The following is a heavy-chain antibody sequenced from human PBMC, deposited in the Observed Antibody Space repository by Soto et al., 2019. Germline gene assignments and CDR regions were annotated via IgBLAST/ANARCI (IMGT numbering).Heavy chain of an antibody. CDR2: IIPILGIA. CDR3: ATTRVDSNWFDP. V-gene: IGHV1-69*02. Sequence: QVQLVQSGAEVKKPGSSVKVSCKASGDTFSSYTISWVRQAPGQGLEWMGRIIPILGIANYAQKFQGRVTITADKATSTAYMELSSLRSEDTAVYYCATTRVDSNWFDPWGQGTLVTVSS. J-gene: IGHJ5*02. CDR1: GDTFSSYT. D-gene: IGHD3-9*01.